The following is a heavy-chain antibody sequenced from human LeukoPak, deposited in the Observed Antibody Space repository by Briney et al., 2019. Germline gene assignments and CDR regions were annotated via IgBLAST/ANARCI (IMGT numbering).Heavy chain of an antibody. CDR1: GFTVSSNY. V-gene: IGHV3-66*01. CDR3: ARELTTVTTHNWFDP. J-gene: IGHJ5*02. D-gene: IGHD4-17*01. CDR2: IYSGGST. Sequence: GGSLRLSCAASGFTVSSNYMSLVRQAPGNWLPSASVIYSGGSTYYADSVKGRFTISRDNSKNTLYLQMNSLRAEDTAVYYCARELTTVTTHNWFDPWGQGTLVTVSS.